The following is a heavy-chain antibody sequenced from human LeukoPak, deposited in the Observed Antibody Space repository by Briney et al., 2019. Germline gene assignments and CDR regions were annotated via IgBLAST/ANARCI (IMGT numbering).Heavy chain of an antibody. D-gene: IGHD1-1*01. Sequence: SETLSLTCTVSGYSISSGYYWGWIRQPPGKGLEWLASIYHSGTIYYNPSLKSRVTISVDTSKNQFSLKLTSVTAADTAVYYCARGLGRRQLVSPFDYWGQGTLVTVSS. J-gene: IGHJ4*02. CDR2: IYHSGTI. V-gene: IGHV4-38-2*02. CDR1: GYSISSGYY. CDR3: ARGLGRRQLVSPFDY.